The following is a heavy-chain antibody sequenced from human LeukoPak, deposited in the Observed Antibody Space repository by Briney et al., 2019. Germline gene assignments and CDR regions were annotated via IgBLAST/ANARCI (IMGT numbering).Heavy chain of an antibody. CDR1: GYTFSSSYG. Sequence: SVKVSCKASGYTFSSSYGISWVRQAPAQGLEWMGWINGYTGNTNYGQKVQGRVTMTTDTSTSTAYMELTSLRSDDTAVYYCARFNDWDGTPDYWGQGTLVTVSS. V-gene: IGHV1-18*01. D-gene: IGHD1-1*01. CDR2: INGYTGNT. CDR3: ARFNDWDGTPDY. J-gene: IGHJ4*02.